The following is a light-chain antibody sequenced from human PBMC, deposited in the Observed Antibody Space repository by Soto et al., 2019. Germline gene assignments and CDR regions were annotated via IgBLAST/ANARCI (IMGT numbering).Light chain of an antibody. CDR3: QQYNNWPPIT. J-gene: IGKJ5*01. Sequence: EIMMRQSPATLSVSPGERATLSCRASQNVNSNLAWYQQKPGQSPRLLIYGASTRATGIPARFSGSGSGTEFTLTISSLQSEDFAVYFCQQYNNWPPITFGQGTRLQIK. CDR2: GAS. CDR1: QNVNSN. V-gene: IGKV3-15*01.